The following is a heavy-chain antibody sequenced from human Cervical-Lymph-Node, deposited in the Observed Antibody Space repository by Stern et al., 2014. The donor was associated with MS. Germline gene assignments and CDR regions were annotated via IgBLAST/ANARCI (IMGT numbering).Heavy chain of an antibody. Sequence: VQLVESGAEVKKPGSSVKVSCKASGGTFSNYAINWVRQAPGQGLERMGGIIPIFGRPNYAQKFQGRVSITADESTSTAYMELSSLRSEDTAVYYCARGWSYDILTAYSYWGQGTLVTVSS. D-gene: IGHD3-9*01. CDR2: IIPIFGRP. J-gene: IGHJ4*02. CDR3: ARGWSYDILTAYSY. V-gene: IGHV1-69*01. CDR1: GGTFSNYA.